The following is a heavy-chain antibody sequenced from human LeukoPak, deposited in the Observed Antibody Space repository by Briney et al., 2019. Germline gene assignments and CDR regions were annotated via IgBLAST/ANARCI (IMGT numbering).Heavy chain of an antibody. V-gene: IGHV4-59*01. Sequence: SETLSLTCTVSGGSISSYYWSWIRQPPGKGLEWIGYIYYSGSTNYNPSLKSRVTISVDTSKNQFSLKLSSVTAADTAVYYCARQVHYGDSVDAFDIWGQGTMVTVSS. CDR1: GGSISSYY. J-gene: IGHJ3*02. CDR3: ARQVHYGDSVDAFDI. D-gene: IGHD4-17*01. CDR2: IYYSGST.